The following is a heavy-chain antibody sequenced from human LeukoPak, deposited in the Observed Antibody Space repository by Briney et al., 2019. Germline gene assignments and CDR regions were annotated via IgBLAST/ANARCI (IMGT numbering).Heavy chain of an antibody. J-gene: IGHJ6*03. Sequence: SETLSLTCTVSGGSISSSSYYWSWIRQPPGKGLEWIGYIYYSGSTNYNPSLKSRVTISVDTSKNQFSLKLSSVTAADTAVYYCARRVVPAAMRRYYYYYMDVWGKGTTVTISS. CDR1: GGSISSSSYY. CDR2: IYYSGST. V-gene: IGHV4-61*05. D-gene: IGHD2-2*01. CDR3: ARRVVPAAMRRYYYYYMDV.